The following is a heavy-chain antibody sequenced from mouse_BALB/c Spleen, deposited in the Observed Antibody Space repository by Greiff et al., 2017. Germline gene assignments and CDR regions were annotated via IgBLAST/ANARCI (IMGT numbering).Heavy chain of an antibody. V-gene: IGHV1-54*01. CDR1: GYAFTNYL. CDR2: INPGSGGT. CDR3: AREPEDYYDMDY. Sequence: QVQLQQSGAELVRPGTSVKVSCKASGYAFTNYLIAWVKQRPGQGLEWIGVINPGSGGTNYNEKFKGKATLTADKSSSTAYMPLSSLTSDDSAVYFCAREPEDYYDMDYWGQGTSVTVAS. J-gene: IGHJ4*01.